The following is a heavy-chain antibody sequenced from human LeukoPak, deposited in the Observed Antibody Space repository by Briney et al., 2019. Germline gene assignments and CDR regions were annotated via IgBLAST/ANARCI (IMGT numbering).Heavy chain of an antibody. J-gene: IGHJ5*02. CDR1: GYTFTSYA. V-gene: IGHV1-3*01. CDR2: INAGNGNT. CDR3: ARDRFSYGSGSYLRWLDP. Sequence: ASVKVSCKASGYTFTSYAIHWVRQAPGQRLEWMGWINAGNGNTKYSQKFQGRVTITRDTSASTAYMELSSLTSEDTAEYYCARDRFSYGSGSYLRWLDPWGQGTLVTVSS. D-gene: IGHD3-10*01.